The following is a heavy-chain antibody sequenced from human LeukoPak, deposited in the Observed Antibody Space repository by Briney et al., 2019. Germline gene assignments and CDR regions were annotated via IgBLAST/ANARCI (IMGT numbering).Heavy chain of an antibody. CDR3: ARGRSSFNI. J-gene: IGHJ3*02. Sequence: SETLSLTCTVSGGSISSSSYYWGWIRQPPGKGLEWIGYIYYSGSTNYNPSLKSRVTISVDTSKNQFSLKLSSVTAADTAMYYCARGRSSFNIWGQGTMVTVSS. CDR2: IYYSGST. D-gene: IGHD6-19*01. V-gene: IGHV4-61*05. CDR1: GGSISSSSYY.